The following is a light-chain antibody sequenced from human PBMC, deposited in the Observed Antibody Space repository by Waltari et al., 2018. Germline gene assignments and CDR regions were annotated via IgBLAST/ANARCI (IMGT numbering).Light chain of an antibody. CDR1: QNVTSNY. Sequence: DIVLTQPPGTPSLSPGEVATLSCRASQNVTSNYLAWYQQNPGQVPRLLIHGASSRAPGIPDRFSGSGSGTDFTLTISRLEPEDFGIYYCQQYSNSPLTFGQGTKLEI. V-gene: IGKV3-20*01. J-gene: IGKJ2*01. CDR2: GAS. CDR3: QQYSNSPLT.